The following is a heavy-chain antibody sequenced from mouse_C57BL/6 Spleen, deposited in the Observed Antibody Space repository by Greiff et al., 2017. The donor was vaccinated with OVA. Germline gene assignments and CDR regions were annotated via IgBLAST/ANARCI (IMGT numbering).Heavy chain of an antibody. Sequence: VQLQQSGPELVKPGASVKISCKASGYAFSSSWMNWVKQRPGKGLEWIGRIYPGDGDTNYNGKFKGKATLTADKSSSTAYMQLSSLTSEDAAVYFCASGGVTTRYWGQGTTLTVSS. CDR1: GYAFSSSW. V-gene: IGHV1-82*01. J-gene: IGHJ2*01. CDR3: ASGGVTTRY. D-gene: IGHD2-2*01. CDR2: IYPGDGDT.